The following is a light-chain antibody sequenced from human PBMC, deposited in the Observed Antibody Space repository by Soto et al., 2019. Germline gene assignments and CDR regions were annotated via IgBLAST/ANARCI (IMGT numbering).Light chain of an antibody. Sequence: DIQMTQSPSSLSASVGDRVTITCRASRGISNYLAWYQQKPGKVPKLLIYAASTLQSGVPSRFSGSGSGTDFPLTISSLQPEDVATYYCQKCNSAPHTFGQGTKLEIK. V-gene: IGKV1-27*01. J-gene: IGKJ2*01. CDR2: AAS. CDR1: RGISNY. CDR3: QKCNSAPHT.